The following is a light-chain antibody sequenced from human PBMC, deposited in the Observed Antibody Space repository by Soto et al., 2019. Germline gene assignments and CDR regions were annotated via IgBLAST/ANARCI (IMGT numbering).Light chain of an antibody. Sequence: EIVLTQSPATLSLSPGERATLSCRASQRVSSYLAWYQQKPGQAPRLLIYDASNRATDIPARFSGSGSGTDCTRTISRLEPEDFAVYYCLQRSGWPWTFGQGSKVEIK. CDR3: LQRSGWPWT. J-gene: IGKJ1*01. V-gene: IGKV3-11*01. CDR1: QRVSSY. CDR2: DAS.